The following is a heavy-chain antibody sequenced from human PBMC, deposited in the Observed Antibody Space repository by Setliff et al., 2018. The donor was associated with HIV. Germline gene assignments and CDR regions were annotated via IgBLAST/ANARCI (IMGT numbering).Heavy chain of an antibody. CDR1: GGIFSNYA. V-gene: IGHV1-69*13. CDR2: IIPIFGTA. J-gene: IGHJ4*02. CDR3: ARGDMIGGWLRPMPDY. Sequence: SVKVSCKASGGIFSNYAINWVRLAPGQGLEWMGGIIPIFGTADYAQRFQGRVTITADESTSTAYMELSSLRSADTAVYYCARGDMIGGWLRPMPDYWGPGTLVTVSS. D-gene: IGHD5-12*01.